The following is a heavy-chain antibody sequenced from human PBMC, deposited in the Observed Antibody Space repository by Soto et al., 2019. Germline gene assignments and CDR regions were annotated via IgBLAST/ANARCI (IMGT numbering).Heavy chain of an antibody. CDR1: GVSVSSGSYY. V-gene: IGHV4-61*01. CDR3: ARDDYYGSGSYYKALDGMDV. Sequence: PSETLSLTCTVSGVSVSSGSYYWSWIRRPPGKGLEWIGYIYYSGSTNYNPSLKSRVTISVDTSKNQFSLKLSSVTAADTAVYYCARDDYYGSGSYYKALDGMDVWGQGTTVTVS. CDR2: IYYSGST. D-gene: IGHD3-10*01. J-gene: IGHJ6*02.